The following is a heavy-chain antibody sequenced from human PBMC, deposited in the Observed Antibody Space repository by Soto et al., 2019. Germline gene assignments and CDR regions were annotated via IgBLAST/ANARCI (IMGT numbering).Heavy chain of an antibody. CDR2: IQTDNDHA. CDR1: GYTFLKYG. CDR3: AKDLGSGYRFDY. D-gene: IGHD3-9*01. J-gene: IGHJ4*02. Sequence: GPEVKKQGASVKVACKASGYTFLKYGINWVRQAPGQGLEWMGGIQTDNDHASFAQKFEGRVTMTTDTSTRTVYMELRDLSSDDTAVYYCAKDLGSGYRFDYWGQGTPVTVSS. V-gene: IGHV1-18*01.